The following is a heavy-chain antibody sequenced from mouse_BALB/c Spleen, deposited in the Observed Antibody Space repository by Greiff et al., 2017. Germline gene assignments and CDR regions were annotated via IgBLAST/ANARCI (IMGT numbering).Heavy chain of an antibody. CDR1: GFTFSSYT. CDR3: ARYDNYAFDY. Sequence: EVKLMESGGGLVKPGGSLKLSCAASGFTFSSYTMSWVRQTPEKRLEWVATISSGGGNTYYPDSVKGRFTISRDNAKNNLYLQMSSLRSEDTALYYCARYDNYAFDYWGQGTTLTVSS. D-gene: IGHD1-3*01. V-gene: IGHV5-9*03. J-gene: IGHJ2*01. CDR2: ISSGGGNT.